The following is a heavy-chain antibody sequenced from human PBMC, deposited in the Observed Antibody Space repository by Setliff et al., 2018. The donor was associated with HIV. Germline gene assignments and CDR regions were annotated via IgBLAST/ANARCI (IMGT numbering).Heavy chain of an antibody. J-gene: IGHJ6*03. Sequence: GASVKVSCKASGYTFTSYYMHWVRQAPGQGLEWMGIINPSGGSTNYAQKFQGRVTMTRDTSTSTVYMELSSLRSEDTAVYYCARAGRNGSYNHYYYYYMDVWGKGTTVTVSS. D-gene: IGHD1-26*01. CDR2: INPSGGST. V-gene: IGHV1-46*01. CDR3: ARAGRNGSYNHYYYYYMDV. CDR1: GYTFTSYY.